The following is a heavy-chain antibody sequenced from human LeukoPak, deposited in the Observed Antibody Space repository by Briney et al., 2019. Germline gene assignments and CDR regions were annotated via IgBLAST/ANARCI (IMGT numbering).Heavy chain of an antibody. CDR3: AQSHLYYYDSSGYYWGPDLGYYYYMDV. D-gene: IGHD3-22*01. CDR1: GGSITTGVYY. CDR2: ISDSGSN. J-gene: IGHJ6*03. Sequence: SETLSLTCSVSGGSITTGVYYWTWIRQHPEKGLEWTGHISDSGSNDYNPSLKSRVTISLDTSENEFSLKLSSVTAADTAVYYCAQSHLYYYDSSGYYWGPDLGYYYYMDVWGKGTTVTVSS. V-gene: IGHV4-31*03.